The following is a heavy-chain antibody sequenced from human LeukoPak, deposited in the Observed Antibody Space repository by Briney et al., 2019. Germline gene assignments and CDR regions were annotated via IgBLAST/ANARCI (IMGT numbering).Heavy chain of an antibody. CDR3: ASLQGGNSNWLDP. D-gene: IGHD4-23*01. Sequence: ASVKVSCKASGYTFSDYFIHWVRQAPGQGLEWMGRINPYNGGTTYAQSFQGRVTLTRDTSITTVYLELTGLRSDDTAVYYCASLQGGNSNWLDPWGQGTLVTVSS. CDR1: GYTFSDYF. J-gene: IGHJ5*02. CDR2: INPYNGGT. V-gene: IGHV1-2*06.